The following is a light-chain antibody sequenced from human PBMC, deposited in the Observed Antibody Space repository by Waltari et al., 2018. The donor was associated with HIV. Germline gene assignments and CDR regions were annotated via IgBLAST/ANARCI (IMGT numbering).Light chain of an antibody. V-gene: IGLV2-14*01. Sequence: QSALTQPASVSGSPGQSITISCTGTNSDIGGFDYVSWYQQYPGSAPKLIIFEVTNRPSGISDRFSASKSGTTASLTISGLQAEDAADYYCSSYTRSTTLVFGGGTKVTVL. CDR1: NSDIGGFDY. J-gene: IGLJ2*01. CDR3: SSYTRSTTLV. CDR2: EVT.